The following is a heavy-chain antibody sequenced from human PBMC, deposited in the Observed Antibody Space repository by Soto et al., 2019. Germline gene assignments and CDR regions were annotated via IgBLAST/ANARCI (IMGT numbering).Heavy chain of an antibody. CDR2: IYYSGST. Sequence: SETLSLTCTVSGGSISSYYWSWIPQPTGKGLEWIGYIYYSGSTNYNPSLKSRVTISVDTSKNQFSLKLSSVTAADTAVYYCARRYGYAFDIWGQGTMVT. J-gene: IGHJ3*02. CDR3: ARRYGYAFDI. V-gene: IGHV4-59*01. D-gene: IGHD4-17*01. CDR1: GGSISSYY.